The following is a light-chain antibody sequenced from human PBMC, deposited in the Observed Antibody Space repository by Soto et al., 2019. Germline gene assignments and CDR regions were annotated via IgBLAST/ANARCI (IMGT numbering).Light chain of an antibody. CDR3: SSFTSRFTFV. V-gene: IGLV2-14*01. CDR1: RSDVGAYNY. CDR2: EVT. J-gene: IGLJ1*01. Sequence: QSVLTQPASVSGSPGQSIAISCTGTRSDVGAYNYVSWYQQRPGKAPKLMISEVTNRPSGVSDRFSGSKSGNTASLTISGLQAEDEADYYCSSFTSRFTFVFGTGTRSPS.